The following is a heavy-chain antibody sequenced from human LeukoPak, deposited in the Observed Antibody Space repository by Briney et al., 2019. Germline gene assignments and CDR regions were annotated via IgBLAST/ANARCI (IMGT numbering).Heavy chain of an antibody. J-gene: IGHJ4*02. D-gene: IGHD2-15*01. V-gene: IGHV1-46*01. CDR3: ARDDCSGGSCYLNFDY. CDR2: INPSGGST. Sequence: ASVKVSCKASGYTFTSYYMHWVRQAPGQGLEWMGIINPSGGSTSYAQKFQGRVTMTRDTSISTAYMELSRLRSDDTAVYYCARDDCSGGSCYLNFDYWGQGTLVTVSS. CDR1: GYTFTSYY.